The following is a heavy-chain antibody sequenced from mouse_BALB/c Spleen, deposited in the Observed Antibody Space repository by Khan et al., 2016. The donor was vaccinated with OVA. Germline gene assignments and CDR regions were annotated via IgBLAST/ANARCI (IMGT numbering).Heavy chain of an antibody. J-gene: IGHJ2*01. CDR1: GYSITTDYA. V-gene: IGHV3-2*02. CDR3: ARVYGGDFDY. D-gene: IGHD1-1*01. CDR2: ISYSGNT. Sequence: EVQLQESGPGLVKPSQSLSLTCTVTGYSITTDYAWNWIRQFPGNKLELMGFISYSGNTKYNQSFKSRISITRDTSKNQFFLQLKSVTTEDTARYYCARVYGGDFDYWGQGTTLTVSS.